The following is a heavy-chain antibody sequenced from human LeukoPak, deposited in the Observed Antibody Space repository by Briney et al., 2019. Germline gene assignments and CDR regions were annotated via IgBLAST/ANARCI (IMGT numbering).Heavy chain of an antibody. V-gene: IGHV4-38-2*02. D-gene: IGHD6-19*01. CDR2: IYHSGST. Sequence: SETLSLTCTVSGYSISSGYYWGWIRQPPGKGLEWIGSIYHSGSTYYNPSLKSRVTISVDTSKNQFSLKLSSVTAADTAVYYCARGYSSGWSYWGQGTLVTVPS. CDR3: ARGYSSGWSY. J-gene: IGHJ4*02. CDR1: GYSISSGYY.